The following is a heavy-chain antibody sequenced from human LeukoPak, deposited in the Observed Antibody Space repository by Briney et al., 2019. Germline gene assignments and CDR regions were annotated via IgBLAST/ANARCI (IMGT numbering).Heavy chain of an antibody. CDR1: GYTFTGYY. D-gene: IGHD3-9*01. J-gene: IGHJ4*02. V-gene: IGHV1-2*02. CDR2: INPNSGGT. CDR3: ARGPNLRYFDRLLPLPFDY. Sequence: ASVKVSCKASGYTFTGYYMHWVRQAPGQGLEWIGWINPNSGGTNYAQKFQGRVTMTRDTSISTAYMELSRLRSDDTAVYYCARGPNLRYFDRLLPLPFDYWGQGTLVTVSS.